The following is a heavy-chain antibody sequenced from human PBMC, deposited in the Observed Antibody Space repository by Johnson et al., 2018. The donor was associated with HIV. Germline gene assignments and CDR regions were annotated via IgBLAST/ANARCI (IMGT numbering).Heavy chain of an antibody. V-gene: IGHV3-66*02. CDR3: AGTITKSAFDI. D-gene: IGHD3-10*01. CDR1: GFTVSSNY. CDR2: IYSGGST. J-gene: IGHJ3*02. Sequence: VQLVESGGGLVQSGGSLRLSCGASGFTVSSNYMSWVRQAPGKGLEWVSVIYSGGSTYYADSVKGRFTISRDNSTNTLYLQMNSLRAEDTAVYYGAGTITKSAFDIWGQGTMVTVSS.